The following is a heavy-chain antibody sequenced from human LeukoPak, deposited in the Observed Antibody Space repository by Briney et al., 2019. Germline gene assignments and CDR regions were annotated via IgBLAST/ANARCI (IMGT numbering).Heavy chain of an antibody. CDR2: VVPNSGGT. V-gene: IGHV1-2*02. CDR3: ARGDIVVLPAGIPHNWFDP. CDR1: GYTFTGYN. D-gene: IGHD2-2*02. J-gene: IGHJ5*02. Sequence: ASLKVSCKTSGYTFTGYNIHWIRQAPGQGLEWMGWVVPNSGGTNYAQKFQGRVTMTRDTSISTAYMELSRLRSDDTAVYYCARGDIVVLPAGIPHNWFDPWGQGTLVTVSS.